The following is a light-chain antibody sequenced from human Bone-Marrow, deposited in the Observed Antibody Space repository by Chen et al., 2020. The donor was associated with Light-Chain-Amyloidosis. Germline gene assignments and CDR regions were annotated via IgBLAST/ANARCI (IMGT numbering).Light chain of an antibody. V-gene: IGKV1-9*01. J-gene: IGKJ1*01. Sequence: GDTVTITCRASQDITGSLAWYQQKPGKAPKVLIYAAATLQSGVPSRFSGGVSGTEFTLTISSLQPEDLATYFCQQFNTYPPWTVGQGTKVDLK. CDR1: QDITGS. CDR3: QQFNTYPPWT. CDR2: AAA.